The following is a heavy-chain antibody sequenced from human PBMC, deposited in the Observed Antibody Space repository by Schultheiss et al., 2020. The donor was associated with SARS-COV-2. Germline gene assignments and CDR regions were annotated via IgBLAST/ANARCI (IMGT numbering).Heavy chain of an antibody. D-gene: IGHD6-19*01. V-gene: IGHV4-34*01. CDR1: GGSFSGYY. Sequence: SETLSLTCAVYGGSFSGYYWSWIRQPPGKGLEWIGEINHSGSTNYNPSLKSRVTISVDTSKNQFSLKLSSVTAADTAVYYCARDGSGQWLVLGYYYYYGMDVWGQGTTVTVSS. CDR2: INHSGST. J-gene: IGHJ6*02. CDR3: ARDGSGQWLVLGYYYYYGMDV.